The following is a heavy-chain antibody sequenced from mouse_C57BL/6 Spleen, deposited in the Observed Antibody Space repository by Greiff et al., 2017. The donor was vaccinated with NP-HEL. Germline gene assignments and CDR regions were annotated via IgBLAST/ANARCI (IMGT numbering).Heavy chain of an antibody. D-gene: IGHD1-1*01. J-gene: IGHJ1*03. V-gene: IGHV1-15*01. CDR1: GYTFTDYE. CDR2: IDPETGGT. Sequence: VQLQQSGAELVRPGASVTLSCKASGYTFTDYEMHWVKQTPVHGLEWIGAIDPETGGTAYNQKFKGKAILTADKSSSTAYMELRSLTSEDSAVYYCTREGGGSSFWYFDVWGTGTTLTVSS. CDR3: TREGGGSSFWYFDV.